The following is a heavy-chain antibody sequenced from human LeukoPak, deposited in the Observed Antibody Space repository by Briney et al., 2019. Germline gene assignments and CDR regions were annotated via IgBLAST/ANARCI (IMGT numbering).Heavy chain of an antibody. D-gene: IGHD2-21*02. CDR3: ARGSEGCGGDCYVTYFDY. J-gene: IGHJ4*02. V-gene: IGHV1-46*01. CDR2: INPSGGST. Sequence: GASVKVSCKASGYTFTSYYMHWVRQAPGQGLEWMGIINPSGGSTSYAQKFQGRVTMTRDTSTSTVYMELSSLRSEDTAVYYCARGSEGCGGDCYVTYFDYWGQGTLVTVSS. CDR1: GYTFTSYY.